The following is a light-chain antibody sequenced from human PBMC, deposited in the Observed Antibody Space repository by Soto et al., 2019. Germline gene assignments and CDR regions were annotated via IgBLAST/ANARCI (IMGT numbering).Light chain of an antibody. J-gene: IGKJ1*01. CDR3: QQYNYWPRT. Sequence: IMMTHSPATLSVSQEARATLSCRASQSVSSNLAWYQQKPGQAPRLLIYGASTRATGIPARFSGSGSGTEFTPTISSLQSEDFAVYYCQQYNYWPRTFGQGTKVDTK. V-gene: IGKV3-15*01. CDR2: GAS. CDR1: QSVSSN.